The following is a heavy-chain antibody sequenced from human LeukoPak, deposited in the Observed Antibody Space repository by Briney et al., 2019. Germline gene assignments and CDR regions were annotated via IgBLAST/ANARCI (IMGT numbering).Heavy chain of an antibody. CDR1: GYSFTSYW. CDR2: HYPGDSDT. J-gene: IGHJ4*02. CDR3: PKIRGGEDFYSDT. D-gene: IGHD2-21*01. V-gene: IGHV5-51*01. Sequence: GESLKISCNGSGYSFTSYWIGWLRQMPGKGLEWMGIHYPGDSDTRYSTSFQGQATISATKSISTAYLQWTSHTASAPAMHYPPKIRGGEDFYSDTSGPGNPVTVSP.